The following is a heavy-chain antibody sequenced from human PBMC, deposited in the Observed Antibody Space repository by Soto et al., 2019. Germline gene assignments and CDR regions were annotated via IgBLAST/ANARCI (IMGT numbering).Heavy chain of an antibody. J-gene: IGHJ4*02. CDR1: GFSFNSFN. CDR3: ARDLGLIKSMFDY. Sequence: GGSMRLSCLASGFSFNSFNMNWIRRAPGRGLEWVASISVSGDNIYYGDSMQGRFTISRDNSKRSVFLDLNSLRVEDTAVYYCARDLGLIKSMFDYWGQGTLVTVSS. D-gene: IGHD2-8*01. V-gene: IGHV3-21*01. CDR2: ISVSGDNI.